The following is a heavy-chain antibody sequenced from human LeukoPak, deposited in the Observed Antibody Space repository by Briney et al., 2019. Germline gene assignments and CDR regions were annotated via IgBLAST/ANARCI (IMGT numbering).Heavy chain of an antibody. J-gene: IGHJ5*02. V-gene: IGHV4-39*07. CDR2: INHSGST. Sequence: PSETLSLTCTVADGSISSSSYYWSWIRQPPGKGLEWIGEINHSGSTNYNPSLKSRVTISVDTSKNQFSLKLSSVTAADTAVYYCARDEATGWFDPWGQGTLVIVFS. D-gene: IGHD5-24*01. CDR1: DGSISSSSYY. CDR3: ARDEATGWFDP.